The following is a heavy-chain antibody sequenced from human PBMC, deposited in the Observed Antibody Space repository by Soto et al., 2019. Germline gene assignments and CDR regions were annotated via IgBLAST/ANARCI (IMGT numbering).Heavy chain of an antibody. D-gene: IGHD4-17*01. CDR3: ARHGFYGDYSSNYFDP. CDR1: GYSFTNYW. Sequence: PGESLKISCKGSGYSFTNYWIAWVRQMPGKGLEYMGIIYPSDSTTRYSPSFQGQVTISADKSISTAYLQWNSLKVSDTAMYYCARHGFYGDYSSNYFDPWGQGTLVTVSS. V-gene: IGHV5-51*01. J-gene: IGHJ5*02. CDR2: IYPSDSTT.